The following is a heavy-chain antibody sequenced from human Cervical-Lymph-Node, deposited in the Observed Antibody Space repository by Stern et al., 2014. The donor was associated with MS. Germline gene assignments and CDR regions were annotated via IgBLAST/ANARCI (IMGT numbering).Heavy chain of an antibody. J-gene: IGHJ5*02. V-gene: IGHV3-21*01. Sequence: EMQLVESGGGLVKPGGSLRLSCAASGFTFSSYSMNWVRQAPGKGLEWVSSISSSSSYIYYADSVKGRFTISRDNAKNSLYLQMNSLRAEDTAVYYCARDLPALVVRGEFDPWGQGTLVTVSS. CDR3: ARDLPALVVRGEFDP. CDR1: GFTFSSYS. D-gene: IGHD3-10*01. CDR2: ISSSSSYI.